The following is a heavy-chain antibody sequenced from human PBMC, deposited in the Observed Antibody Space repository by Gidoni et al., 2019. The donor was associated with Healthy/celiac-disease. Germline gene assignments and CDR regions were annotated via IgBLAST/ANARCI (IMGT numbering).Heavy chain of an antibody. CDR2: IYPGDSDT. V-gene: IGHV5-51*01. D-gene: IGHD4-17*01. J-gene: IGHJ4*02. Sequence: GSGYSFTSYWNGWVRQMPGKGLEWMGIIYPGDSDTRYSPSFQGQVTISADKSISTAYLQWSSLKAADTAMYYCARHTRHYGEDYWGQGTLVTVSS. CDR1: GYSFTSYW. CDR3: ARHTRHYGEDY.